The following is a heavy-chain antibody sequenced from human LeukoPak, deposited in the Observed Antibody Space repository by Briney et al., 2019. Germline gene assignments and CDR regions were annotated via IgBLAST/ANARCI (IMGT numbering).Heavy chain of an antibody. Sequence: ASVKVSCKASGYTFTGYYMHWVRQAPGQGLEWMGWINPNSGGTNYAQKFQGRVTMTRDTSISTAYMELSRLRSDDTAAYYCARVPEGYCSSTSCYTSDYWGQGTLVTVSS. D-gene: IGHD2-2*02. CDR1: GYTFTGYY. CDR3: ARVPEGYCSSTSCYTSDY. J-gene: IGHJ4*02. V-gene: IGHV1-2*02. CDR2: INPNSGGT.